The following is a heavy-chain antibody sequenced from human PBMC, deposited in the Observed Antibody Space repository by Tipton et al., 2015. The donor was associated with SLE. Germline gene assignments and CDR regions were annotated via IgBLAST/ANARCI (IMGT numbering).Heavy chain of an antibody. J-gene: IGHJ2*01. V-gene: IGHV4-4*09. D-gene: IGHD2-15*01. Sequence: LRLSCAASGFTFSDYYMSWIRQPPGKGLEWIGYIYTSGSTNYNPSLKSRVTISVDTSKNQFSLKLSSVTAADTAVYYCARHPFYVAASSWYFDLWGRGTLVTVSS. CDR3: ARHPFYVAASSWYFDL. CDR2: IYTSGST. CDR1: GFTFSDYY.